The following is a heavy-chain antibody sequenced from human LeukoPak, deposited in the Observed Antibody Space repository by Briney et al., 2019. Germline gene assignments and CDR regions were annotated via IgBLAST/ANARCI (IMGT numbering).Heavy chain of an antibody. V-gene: IGHV3-30*04. CDR3: ARVNSGSYFLRYYFDY. CDR2: VSFDGSNQ. Sequence: GGSLRLSCAASGFTFSAYAMHWVRQAPGKGPEWVAVVSFDGSNQYYADSVKGRFTISRDNSKNTLFLQMNSLRAEDTAVYYCARVNSGSYFLRYYFDYWGQGTLVTVSS. J-gene: IGHJ4*02. CDR1: GFTFSAYA. D-gene: IGHD1-26*01.